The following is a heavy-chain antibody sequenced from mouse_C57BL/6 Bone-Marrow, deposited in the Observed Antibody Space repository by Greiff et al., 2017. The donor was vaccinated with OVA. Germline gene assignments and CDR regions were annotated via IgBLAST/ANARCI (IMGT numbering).Heavy chain of an antibody. CDR2: IHPNSGST. Sequence: VQLQQPGAELVKPGASVKLSCKASGYTLTSYWMHWVKQRPGQGLEWIGMIHPNSGSTNYNEKFKSKATLTVDKSSSTAYMQLSSLTSEDSAVYYCAREAYYRSWFAYWGQGTLVTVSA. J-gene: IGHJ3*01. V-gene: IGHV1-64*01. D-gene: IGHD2-14*01. CDR1: GYTLTSYW. CDR3: AREAYYRSWFAY.